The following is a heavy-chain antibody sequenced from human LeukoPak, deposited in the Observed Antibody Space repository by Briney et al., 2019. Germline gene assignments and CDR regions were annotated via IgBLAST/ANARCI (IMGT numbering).Heavy chain of an antibody. CDR1: GGSISGYY. Sequence: PSETLSLTCSVSGGSISGYYWSWIRQPPGKGLEWIGYIYYSGTTNYNPSLKSRVTISVDTSKNQFSVNLSSVTAADTAVYYCARGGGSGSSDRWYYFDYWAQGTLVTVSS. V-gene: IGHV4-59*01. D-gene: IGHD1-26*01. J-gene: IGHJ4*02. CDR3: ARGGGSGSSDRWYYFDY. CDR2: IYYSGTT.